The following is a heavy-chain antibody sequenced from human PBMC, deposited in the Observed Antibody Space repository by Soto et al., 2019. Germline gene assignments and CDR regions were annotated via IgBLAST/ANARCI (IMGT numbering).Heavy chain of an antibody. D-gene: IGHD4-17*01. CDR2: TSGGGDVA. CDR3: VKKTIGTVTNPVYWSFDL. CDR1: GFTFINYA. V-gene: IGHV3-23*01. Sequence: EVQLLESGGGLIQPGGSLRLSCTASGFTFINYAMNWVRQAPGKGLEWVSGTSGGGDVAFYADSVKGRFAISRDNSKNTLSLQMKSLRAEDTALYYCVKKTIGTVTNPVYWSFDLWGRGTLVTVSS. J-gene: IGHJ2*01.